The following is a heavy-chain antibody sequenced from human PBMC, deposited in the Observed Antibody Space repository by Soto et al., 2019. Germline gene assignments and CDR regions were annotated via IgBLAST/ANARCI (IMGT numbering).Heavy chain of an antibody. Sequence: ASVKVSCKASGYSFTDYHIHWVRQAPGRGLEWLGRINPKSGGTSTAQKFQGWVTMTTDTSISTASMELTRLTSDDTAIYYCARGDSTDCSNGVCSFFYNHDMDVWGQGTTVTVSS. CDR2: INPKSGGT. CDR3: ARGDSTDCSNGVCSFFYNHDMDV. D-gene: IGHD2-8*01. CDR1: GYSFTDYH. V-gene: IGHV1-2*04. J-gene: IGHJ6*02.